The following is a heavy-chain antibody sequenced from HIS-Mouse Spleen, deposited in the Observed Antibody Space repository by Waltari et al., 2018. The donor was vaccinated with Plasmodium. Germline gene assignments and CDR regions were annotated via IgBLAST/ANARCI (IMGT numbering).Heavy chain of an antibody. CDR1: GFTFSSYS. CDR3: ARVNSGSYYWFDP. CDR2: ISSSSSTI. Sequence: EVQLVESGGGLVQPGGSLRRSCAASGFTFSSYSMNWVRQAPGKGLEWVSYISSSSSTIYYADSVKGRFTISRDNAKNSLYLQMNSLRAEDTAVYYCARVNSGSYYWFDPWGQGTLVTVSS. V-gene: IGHV3-48*01. D-gene: IGHD1-26*01. J-gene: IGHJ5*02.